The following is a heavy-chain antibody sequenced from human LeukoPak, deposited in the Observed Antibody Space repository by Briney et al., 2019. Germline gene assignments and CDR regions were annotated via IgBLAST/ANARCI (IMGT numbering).Heavy chain of an antibody. J-gene: IGHJ6*03. Sequence: GGSLRLSCAASGFIFSSYWMHWVRHAPGKGLAWVSRINTDGSSTSYADSVKGRFTISRDNAKNTLYLQMNSLRAEDTAVYYCARAGYNAYMDVWGKGTTVTVSS. CDR3: ARAGYNAYMDV. D-gene: IGHD1-14*01. CDR2: INTDGSST. CDR1: GFIFSSYW. V-gene: IGHV3-74*01.